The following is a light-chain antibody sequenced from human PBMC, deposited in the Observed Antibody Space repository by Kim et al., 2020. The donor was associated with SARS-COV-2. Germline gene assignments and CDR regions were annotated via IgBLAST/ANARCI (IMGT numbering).Light chain of an antibody. Sequence: VSQGQTHTITDPEANLETKYVCWYQQEPGQSPVLVIYPYTKRPSEIPARFSAPNSGNTATLNISGAQTMDEADYYCQAWDTTSPVVFGGGTQLTVL. CDR3: QAWDTTSPVV. CDR1: NLETKY. V-gene: IGLV3-1*01. J-gene: IGLJ2*01. CDR2: PYT.